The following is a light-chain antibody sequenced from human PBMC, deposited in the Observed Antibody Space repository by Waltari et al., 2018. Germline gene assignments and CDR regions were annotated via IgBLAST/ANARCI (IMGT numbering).Light chain of an antibody. V-gene: IGLV3-25*03. Sequence: SYELTQPPSVSVSPGQTARITCSGEALPRQFTSWYQQRPGQAPIMLMYRDTERPSVIPEQFSGSISGTIVTLTITGVQAEDEADYYCQSTDSSGSFVVFGGGTRLTVL. CDR1: ALPRQF. CDR2: RDT. J-gene: IGLJ2*01. CDR3: QSTDSSGSFVV.